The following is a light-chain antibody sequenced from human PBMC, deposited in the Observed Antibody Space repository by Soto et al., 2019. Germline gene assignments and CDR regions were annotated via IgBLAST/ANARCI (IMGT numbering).Light chain of an antibody. J-gene: IGKJ1*01. CDR3: QQYQTYWT. CDR1: QSISSW. V-gene: IGKV1-5*03. CDR2: RAS. Sequence: DIQMTQSPSTLSASVGDRVTLTCRASQSISSWLACYQHKPGKAPKLLIYRASILESGVPSRFSGSGFGTEFTLTISNLQPDDFATYHCQQYQTYWTFGQGTKVDI.